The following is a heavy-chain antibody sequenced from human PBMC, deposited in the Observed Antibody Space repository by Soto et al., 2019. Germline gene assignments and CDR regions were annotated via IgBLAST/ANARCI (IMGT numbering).Heavy chain of an antibody. CDR2: IRSKANSYAT. CDR3: TRPYFGSTSLRHYYYYGMDV. J-gene: IGHJ6*02. Sequence: GGSLRLSCAASGFTFSGSAMHWVRQASGKGLEWVGRIRSKANSYATACAASVKGRFTISRDDSKNTAYLQMNSLKTEDTAVYYCTRPYFGSTSLRHYYYYGMDVWGQGTTVTVSS. D-gene: IGHD2-2*01. CDR1: GFTFSGSA. V-gene: IGHV3-73*01.